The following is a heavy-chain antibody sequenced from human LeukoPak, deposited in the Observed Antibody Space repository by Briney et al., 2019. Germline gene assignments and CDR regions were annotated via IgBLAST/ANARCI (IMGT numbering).Heavy chain of an antibody. CDR1: GFTFSSYG. D-gene: IGHD3-22*01. J-gene: IGHJ4*02. CDR2: IWYDGSNK. Sequence: GGPLRLSCAASGFTFSSYGMHWVRQAPGKGLEWVAVIWYDGSNKYYADSVKGRFTISRDNSKNTLYLQMNSLRAEDTAVYYCARGPLTYYYDSSGYLFDYWGREPWSPSPQ. V-gene: IGHV3-33*01. CDR3: ARGPLTYYYDSSGYLFDY.